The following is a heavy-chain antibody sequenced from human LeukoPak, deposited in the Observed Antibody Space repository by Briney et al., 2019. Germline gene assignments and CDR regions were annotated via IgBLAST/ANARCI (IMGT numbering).Heavy chain of an antibody. CDR3: ARAPDYYDSSGYNYFDY. V-gene: IGHV1-18*01. CDR2: ISAYNGNT. D-gene: IGHD3-22*01. CDR1: GYTFTSYG. Sequence: ASVKVSCKASGYTFTSYGISWVRQAPGQGLEWMGWISAYNGNTNYAQKLQGRVTMTTDTSTSTAYMELRSLRSDDTAVYYCARAPDYYDSSGYNYFDYWGQGTLVTVSS. J-gene: IGHJ4*02.